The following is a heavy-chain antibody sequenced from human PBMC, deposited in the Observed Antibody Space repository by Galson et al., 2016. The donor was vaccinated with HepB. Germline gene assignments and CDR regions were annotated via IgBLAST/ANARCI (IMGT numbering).Heavy chain of an antibody. CDR1: GGTFNGYY. J-gene: IGHJ5*02. Sequence: ETLSLTCGVFGGTFNGYYWTWIRQPPGKGLEWIGEINHSGNTNYNPSLKSRVTLSVDMSKKQFTLELTSVTAADTAIYHCARGTYYDSATRFDPWGQGTLVTVAS. CDR3: ARGTYYDSATRFDP. V-gene: IGHV4-34*01. CDR2: INHSGNT. D-gene: IGHD3-3*01.